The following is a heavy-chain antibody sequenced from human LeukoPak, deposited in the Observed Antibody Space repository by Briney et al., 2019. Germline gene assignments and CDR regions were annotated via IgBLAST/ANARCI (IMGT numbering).Heavy chain of an antibody. V-gene: IGHV3-30-3*01. Sequence: GGSLRLSCAASGFTFSSYAMHWVRQAPGKGLEWVAVISYDGSNKYYADSVKGRFTISRDNSKNTLYLQMNSLRAEDTAVYYCARARYYFDYWGQGTLVTVSS. J-gene: IGHJ4*02. CDR2: ISYDGSNK. CDR1: GFTFSSYA. CDR3: ARARYYFDY.